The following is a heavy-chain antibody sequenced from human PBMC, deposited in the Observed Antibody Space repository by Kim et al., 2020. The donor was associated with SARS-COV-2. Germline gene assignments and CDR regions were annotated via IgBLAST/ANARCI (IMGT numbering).Heavy chain of an antibody. J-gene: IGHJ6*02. D-gene: IGHD2-2*01. CDR2: IDPSDSYT. Sequence: GESLKISCKGSGYSFTSYWISWVRQMPGKGLEWMGRIDPSDSYTNYSPSFQGHVTISADKSISTAYLQWSSLKASDTAMYYCAIAYQPLPYYYYGMDVWGQGTTVTVSS. CDR3: AIAYQPLPYYYYGMDV. CDR1: GYSFTSYW. V-gene: IGHV5-10-1*01.